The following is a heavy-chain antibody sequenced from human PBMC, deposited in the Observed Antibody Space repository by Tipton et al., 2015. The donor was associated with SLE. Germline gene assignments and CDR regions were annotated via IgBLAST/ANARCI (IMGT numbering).Heavy chain of an antibody. D-gene: IGHD3-22*01. CDR1: GYTFPNYG. J-gene: IGHJ3*02. CDR2: IIPIFGTA. Sequence: QSGPEVKKPGASVKVSCKASGYTFPNYGISWVRQAPRQGLEWMGGIIPIFGTANYAQKFQGRVTITADESTSTAYMELSSLRSEDTAVYYCARDEVTMILVAGAFDIWGQGTMVTVSS. V-gene: IGHV1-69*13. CDR3: ARDEVTMILVAGAFDI.